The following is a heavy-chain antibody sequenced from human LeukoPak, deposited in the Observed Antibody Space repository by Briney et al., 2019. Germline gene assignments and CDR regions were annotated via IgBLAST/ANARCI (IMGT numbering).Heavy chain of an antibody. CDR2: IWYDGSNK. J-gene: IGHJ4*02. CDR3: AKDQYSYGYYFDY. D-gene: IGHD5-18*01. V-gene: IGHV3-33*06. Sequence: GGSLRLSCAASGFTFSSYGMHWVRQAPGKGLEWVAVIWYDGSNKYYADSVKGRFTISRDNSKNTLYLQMNSLRAEDTAVYYCAKDQYSYGYYFDYWGQGTLVTVSS. CDR1: GFTFSSYG.